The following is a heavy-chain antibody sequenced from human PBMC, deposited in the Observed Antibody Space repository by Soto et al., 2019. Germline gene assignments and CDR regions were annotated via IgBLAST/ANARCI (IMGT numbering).Heavy chain of an antibody. D-gene: IGHD2-15*01. CDR2: FYLADGT. CDR3: ATWLLREHAFDI. J-gene: IGHJ3*02. V-gene: IGHV3-66*01. CDR1: GFIVNGKKY. Sequence: EVQLVESGGGLVKPGGSLRLSCAGSGFIVNGKKYITWVRQAPGKGLDWVSGFYLADGTYYADSVKGRFTVSIDSSKNTVYLQMNNLSPEDTAVYYCATWLLREHAFDIWGLGTMVTVSS.